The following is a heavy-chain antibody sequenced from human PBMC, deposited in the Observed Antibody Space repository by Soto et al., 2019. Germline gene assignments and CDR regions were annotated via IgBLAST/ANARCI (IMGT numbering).Heavy chain of an antibody. J-gene: IGHJ4*02. CDR3: LSFWTDS. CDR2: IKEDGSEV. CDR1: GFTFSNYW. V-gene: IGHV3-7*03. D-gene: IGHD1-1*01. Sequence: GGSLRLSCAASGFTFSNYWMNWVRQAPGKGLEWVANIKEDGSEVNYVDSVKGRFTISRDNARNSVYLQMNSLRADDTAVYYCLSFWTDSWGQGTLVTVSS.